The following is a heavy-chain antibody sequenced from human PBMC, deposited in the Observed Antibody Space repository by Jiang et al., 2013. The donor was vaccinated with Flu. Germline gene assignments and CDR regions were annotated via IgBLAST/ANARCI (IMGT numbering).Heavy chain of an antibody. Sequence: LLESGGGVVQPGRSLRLSCGASGFSFSTYALHWVRQAPGKGLEWVADISYDGSNKYYADSVKGRFTISRDNSNNTLYLQMNSLRAEDTAVYYCAREFREGLVRALLKYWGQGTLVTVSS. CDR1: GFSFSTYA. CDR3: AREFREGLVRALLKY. D-gene: IGHD3-10*01. V-gene: IGHV3-30*04. J-gene: IGHJ4*02. CDR2: ISYDGSNK.